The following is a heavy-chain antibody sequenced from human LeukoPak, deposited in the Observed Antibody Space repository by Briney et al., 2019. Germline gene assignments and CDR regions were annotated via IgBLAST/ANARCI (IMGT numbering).Heavy chain of an antibody. CDR1: GGSISSYY. Sequence: SETLSLTCTVSGGSISSYYWSWVRQPPGKGLEWIGYIHYSGSTNHNPSLKSRGTISIDTSKNQFSLRLSSVTAADTAVYYCARLSGPCASHFIWGQGTLVTVSA. D-gene: IGHD3-10*01. CDR3: ARLSGPCASHFI. V-gene: IGHV4-59*08. J-gene: IGHJ4*02. CDR2: IHYSGST.